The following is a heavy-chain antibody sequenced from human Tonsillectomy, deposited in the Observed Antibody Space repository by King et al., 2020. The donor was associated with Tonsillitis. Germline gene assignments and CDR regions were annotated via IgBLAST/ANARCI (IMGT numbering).Heavy chain of an antibody. CDR2: ISYDGSNK. CDR3: TRGDDSSGYYWSFDY. J-gene: IGHJ4*02. D-gene: IGHD3-22*01. CDR1: GFTFSGYG. Sequence: VQLVESEGGVVQPGRSLRLSCAASGFTFSGYGMHWVRQAPGKGLEWVAVISYDGSNKYYADSLKGRFTISRDNSKNTLFLRMNSLRAEDTAVYYCTRGDDSSGYYWSFDYWGQGTLVTVSS. V-gene: IGHV3-33*05.